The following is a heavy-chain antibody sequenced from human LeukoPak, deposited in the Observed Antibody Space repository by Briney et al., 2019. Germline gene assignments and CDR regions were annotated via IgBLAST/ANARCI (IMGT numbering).Heavy chain of an antibody. Sequence: PSDTLSLTCTLSGRSISSGGYYSSWIRQHPGKGLEWIGYIYYSGSTYYNPSLKSRVTISVDTSKNQFSLKLSPVTAADTAVYYCARDFSNGGVDYWGQGTLVTVSS. V-gene: IGHV4-31*03. CDR1: GRSISSGGYY. D-gene: IGHD4-23*01. CDR2: IYYSGST. J-gene: IGHJ4*02. CDR3: ARDFSNGGVDY.